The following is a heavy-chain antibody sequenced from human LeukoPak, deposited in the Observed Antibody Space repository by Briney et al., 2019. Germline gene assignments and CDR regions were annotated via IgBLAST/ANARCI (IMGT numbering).Heavy chain of an antibody. CDR1: GFTFSSCA. V-gene: IGHV3-30-3*01. CDR2: ISYDGSNK. J-gene: IGHJ4*02. D-gene: IGHD6-19*01. CDR3: ARGATGIAVAGPGDY. Sequence: GGSLRLSCAASGFTFSSCAMHWVRQAPGKGLEWVAVISYDGSNKYYADSVKGRFTISRDNSKNTLYLQMNSLRAEDTAVYYCARGATGIAVAGPGDYWGQGTLVTVSS.